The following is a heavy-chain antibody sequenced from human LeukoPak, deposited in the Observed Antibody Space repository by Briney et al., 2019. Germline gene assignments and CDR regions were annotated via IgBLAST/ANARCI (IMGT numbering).Heavy chain of an antibody. V-gene: IGHV3-15*07. CDR2: IKSKKDGGTT. J-gene: IGHJ4*02. CDR1: GLTFSNVW. Sequence: PGGSLRLSCVVSGLTFSNVWMNWVRQAPGKGLEWVGCIKSKKDGGTTEFAAPVRGRFTISRDDSQNTLYLQMNSLTSDDTAVYYCTQGSGFYYDYWGQGTLVTVSS. CDR3: TQGSGFYYDY. D-gene: IGHD3-22*01.